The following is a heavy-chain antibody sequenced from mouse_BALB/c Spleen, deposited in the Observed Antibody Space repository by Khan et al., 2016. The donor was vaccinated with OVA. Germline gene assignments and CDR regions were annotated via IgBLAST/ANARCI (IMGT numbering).Heavy chain of an antibody. J-gene: IGHJ4*01. CDR1: GYTFTSYW. V-gene: IGHV1-69*02. D-gene: IGHD2-1*01. Sequence: QVQLQQPGAELVKPGAPVKLSCKASGYTFTSYWMNWVKQRPGRGLEWIGRIDPSDSATHYTQKFKDKATLTVDKSSSTAYIQLSNLTSEDSAVYYCARGGYGNYDYAMDYWGQGTSVTVSS. CDR3: ARGGYGNYDYAMDY. CDR2: IDPSDSAT.